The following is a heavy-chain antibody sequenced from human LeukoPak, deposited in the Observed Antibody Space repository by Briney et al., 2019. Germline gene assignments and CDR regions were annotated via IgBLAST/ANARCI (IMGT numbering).Heavy chain of an antibody. CDR2: ISYIGST. D-gene: IGHD4-17*01. V-gene: IGHV4-59*11. Sequence: SETLSLTCAVSDDSFSSHYWTWIRQSPGKGLEWIGYISYIGSTNYNPSLKSRVTISIDTSKNQFSLKLTSVTAADTAVYYCARDLVTVTKGFDIWGQGTMVSVSS. CDR3: ARDLVTVTKGFDI. J-gene: IGHJ3*02. CDR1: DDSFSSHY.